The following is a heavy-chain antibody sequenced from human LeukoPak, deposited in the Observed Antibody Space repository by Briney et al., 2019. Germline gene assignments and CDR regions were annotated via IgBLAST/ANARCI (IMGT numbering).Heavy chain of an antibody. CDR3: ARESSSLLRYFDWTSFYYFDY. D-gene: IGHD3-9*01. V-gene: IGHV1-2*02. CDR1: GYTFTGYY. Sequence: ASVKVSCKASGYTFTGYYMHWVRQAPGQGLEWMGWINPNSGGTNYAQKFQGRVTMTRDTSISTAYMELSRLRSDDTAVYHCARESSSLLRYFDWTSFYYFDYWGQGTLVTVSS. CDR2: INPNSGGT. J-gene: IGHJ4*02.